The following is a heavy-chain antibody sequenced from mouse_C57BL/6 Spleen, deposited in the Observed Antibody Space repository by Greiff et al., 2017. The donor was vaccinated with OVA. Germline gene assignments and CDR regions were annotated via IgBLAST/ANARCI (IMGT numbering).Heavy chain of an antibody. D-gene: IGHD4-1*01. CDR2: ISSGSSTI. Sequence: EVKLMESGGGLVKPGGSLKLSCAASGFTFSDYGMHWVRQAPEKGLEWVAYISSGSSTIYYADTVKGRFTISRDNAKNTLFLQMTSLRSEDTAMYYCARTGTRYYAMDYWGQGTSVTVSS. J-gene: IGHJ4*01. V-gene: IGHV5-17*01. CDR1: GFTFSDYG. CDR3: ARTGTRYYAMDY.